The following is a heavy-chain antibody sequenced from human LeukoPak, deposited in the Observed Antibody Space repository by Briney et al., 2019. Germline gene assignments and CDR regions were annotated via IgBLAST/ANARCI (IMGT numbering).Heavy chain of an antibody. J-gene: IGHJ5*02. Sequence: GGSLRLSCAASGFTVSNNYMSWVRQAPGKGLEWIAVIYSGGSTFHADSVKGRFIISRDNSKNTLYLQMNSLRAEDTAVYYCARSQEVLFDPWGQGTLVTVSS. V-gene: IGHV3-53*05. CDR1: GFTVSNNY. CDR3: ARSQEVLFDP. CDR2: IYSGGST. D-gene: IGHD1-26*01.